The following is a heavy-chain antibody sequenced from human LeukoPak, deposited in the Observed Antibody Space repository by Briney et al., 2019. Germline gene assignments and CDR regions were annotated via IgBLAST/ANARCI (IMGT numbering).Heavy chain of an antibody. V-gene: IGHV1-69*04. CDR2: IMPILGIA. CDR1: GGTFRCYA. J-gene: IGHJ4*02. CDR3: ARDGGSGPM. D-gene: IGHD2-15*01. Sequence: ASVKGSCKASGGTFRCYAISWVRQAPGQGLEWMGRIMPILGIANYAQKFQGRVTNTADKSTSTAYMELSSLRSEDTAVYYCARDGGSGPMWGQGTLVTVSS.